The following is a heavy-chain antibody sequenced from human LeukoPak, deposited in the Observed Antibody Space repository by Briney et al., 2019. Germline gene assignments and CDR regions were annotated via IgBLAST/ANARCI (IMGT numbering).Heavy chain of an antibody. Sequence: GGSLRLSCAASGFTFSSYSMNWVRQAPGKGLEWVSSISSSSSYIYYADSVKGRFTISRDNAKNSLYLQMNSLRAEDTAAYYCARDELSTYYYGSGSLRHFDLWGRGTLVTVSS. CDR2: ISSSSSYI. CDR3: ARDELSTYYYGSGSLRHFDL. V-gene: IGHV3-21*01. D-gene: IGHD3-10*01. CDR1: GFTFSSYS. J-gene: IGHJ2*01.